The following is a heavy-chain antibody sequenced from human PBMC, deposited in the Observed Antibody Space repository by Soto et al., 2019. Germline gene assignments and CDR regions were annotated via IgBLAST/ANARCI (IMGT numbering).Heavy chain of an antibody. Sequence: QLQLQESGPGLVNPSETLSLTCTVSGGSISSSSYYWGWIRQPPGKGLEWIGSIYYSGYTYYNPSLKSRVTISVDTSKNQFSLKLSSVTAADTAVYYCARHNGPLYVGYYYDMDVWGQGTTGTVSS. D-gene: IGHD3-16*01. CDR1: GGSISSSSYY. CDR3: ARHNGPLYVGYYYDMDV. V-gene: IGHV4-39*01. J-gene: IGHJ6*02. CDR2: IYYSGYT.